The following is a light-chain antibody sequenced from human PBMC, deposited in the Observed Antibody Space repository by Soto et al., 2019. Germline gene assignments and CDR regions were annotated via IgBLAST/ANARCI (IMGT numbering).Light chain of an antibody. J-gene: IGKJ4*01. Sequence: EIVLTQSPGTLSLSPGERATLSCRVSQSVTSYLAWYQQRPGQAPRLLIYGASSRATGIPDRFSGSGSGTDFTLTISRLEPEDFAVYYCQQYRSSPPLTFGGGTKVDIK. V-gene: IGKV3-20*01. CDR2: GAS. CDR3: QQYRSSPPLT. CDR1: QSVTSY.